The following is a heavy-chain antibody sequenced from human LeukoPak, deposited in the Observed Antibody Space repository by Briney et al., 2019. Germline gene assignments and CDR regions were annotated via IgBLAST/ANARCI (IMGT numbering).Heavy chain of an antibody. D-gene: IGHD3-16*01. CDR2: ITYDGKKQ. Sequence: PGGSLRLSCTASGFTFSSYAMHWVRQAPGKGLEWVSIITYDGKKQFYADSVRGRFNISRDNSRATVFLQMDTLRHEDTAVYFCVRARKLRLDFWGQGALVIVS. V-gene: IGHV3-30*04. J-gene: IGHJ4*02. CDR1: GFTFSSYA. CDR3: VRARKLRLDF.